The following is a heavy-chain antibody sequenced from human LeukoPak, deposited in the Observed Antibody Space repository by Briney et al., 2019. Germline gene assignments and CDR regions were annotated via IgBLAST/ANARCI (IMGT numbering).Heavy chain of an antibody. Sequence: NSGGSLRHSCAASGFTFNDYYMRWLRQAPAKGLEWLSYINIGGTNTHYADSVKGRFTISRDNAKKSLYLEMNNLRAEDTAVYYCATDGAGFDTWGQGGLVTVSS. CDR1: GFTFNDYY. V-gene: IGHV3-11*01. J-gene: IGHJ5*02. CDR3: ATDGAGFDT. CDR2: INIGGTNT.